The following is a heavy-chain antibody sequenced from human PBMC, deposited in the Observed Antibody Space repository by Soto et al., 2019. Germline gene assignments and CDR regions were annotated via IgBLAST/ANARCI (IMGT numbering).Heavy chain of an antibody. CDR1: GGSFSGYY. CDR3: ARGGDSSGYDPGVWFDP. CDR2: INHSGST. J-gene: IGHJ5*02. Sequence: SETLSLTCAVYGGSFSGYYWSWIRQPPGKGLEWIGEINHSGSTNYNPSLKSRVTISVDTSKNQFSLKLSSVTAADTAVYYCARGGDSSGYDPGVWFDPWGQGTLVTVSS. D-gene: IGHD3-22*01. V-gene: IGHV4-34*01.